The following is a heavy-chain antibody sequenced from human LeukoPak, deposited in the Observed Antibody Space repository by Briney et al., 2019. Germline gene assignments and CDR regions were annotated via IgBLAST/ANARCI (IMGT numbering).Heavy chain of an antibody. CDR1: GFTFSDYY. Sequence: PGGSLRLSCAASGFTFSDYYMSWIRQAPGKGLEWVSHITSSGSTIYYADSVKGRFTISRDNAKNSPYLQMNSLRAEDTAVYYCARPGYSSSWSAFDIWGQGTMVTVSS. CDR3: ARPGYSSSWSAFDI. CDR2: ITSSGSTI. V-gene: IGHV3-11*04. D-gene: IGHD6-13*01. J-gene: IGHJ3*02.